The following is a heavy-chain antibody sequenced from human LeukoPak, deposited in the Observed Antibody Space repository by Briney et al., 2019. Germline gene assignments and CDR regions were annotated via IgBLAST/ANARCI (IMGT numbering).Heavy chain of an antibody. CDR2: IKQDGSEK. V-gene: IGHV3-7*01. J-gene: IGHJ4*02. CDR3: ARSDYYDSSGFDY. CDR1: GFTFSSYW. D-gene: IGHD3-22*01. Sequence: GGSLRLSCAASGFTFSSYWMSWVRQAPGKGLEWVANIKQDGSEKYYVDSVKGRFTISRDNAKNSLYLQMNSLRAEDTAVYYCARSDYYDSSGFDYWGQGTLVTVSS.